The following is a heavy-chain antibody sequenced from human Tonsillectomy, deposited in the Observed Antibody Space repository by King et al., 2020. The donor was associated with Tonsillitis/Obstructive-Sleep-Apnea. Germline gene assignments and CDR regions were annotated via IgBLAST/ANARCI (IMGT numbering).Heavy chain of an antibody. CDR1: GGTFSTFA. J-gene: IGHJ3*02. CDR2: IIPVLGIV. D-gene: IGHD5-24*01. CDR3: ACGVEMATIGDAFDI. V-gene: IGHV1-69*04. Sequence: QVQLVQSGAEVKKPGSSVKVSCKASGGTFSTFAINWVRQAPGQGLEWMGRIIPVLGIVNHAQKFHGRVTITADKSTSTAYMELSSLKSEDTAVYYCACGVEMATIGDAFDIWGQGTMVTVSS.